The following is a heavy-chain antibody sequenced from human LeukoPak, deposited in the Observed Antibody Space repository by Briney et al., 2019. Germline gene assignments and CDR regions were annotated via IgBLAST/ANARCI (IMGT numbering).Heavy chain of an antibody. CDR2: IYGDGSFT. J-gene: IGHJ4*02. Sequence: GSLRLSCAASGFTFSNFWMHWVRQAPGKGLVWVALIYGDGSFTRYADSVKGRFTISRDNSKNTLYLQVNSLRAEDTAVYYCAKTQEFDYWGQGTLVTVSS. CDR1: GFTFSNFW. CDR3: AKTQEFDY. V-gene: IGHV3-74*01.